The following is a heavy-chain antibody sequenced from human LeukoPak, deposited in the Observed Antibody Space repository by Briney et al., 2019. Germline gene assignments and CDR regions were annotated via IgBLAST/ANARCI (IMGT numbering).Heavy chain of an antibody. Sequence: ASVKVSCKASGYTFTSYDINWVRQATGQGLEWMGWMNPNSGNTGYAQKFQGRVTMTRNTSISTAYMELSSLRSEDTAVYYCARVLFGQLWYEFDYWGQGTLVTVSS. CDR2: MNPNSGNT. J-gene: IGHJ4*02. V-gene: IGHV1-8*01. CDR3: ARVLFGQLWYEFDY. D-gene: IGHD5-18*01. CDR1: GYTFTSYD.